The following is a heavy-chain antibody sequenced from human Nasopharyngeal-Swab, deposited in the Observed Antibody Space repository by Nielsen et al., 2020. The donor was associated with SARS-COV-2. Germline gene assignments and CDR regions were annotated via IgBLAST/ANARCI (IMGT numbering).Heavy chain of an antibody. V-gene: IGHV3-48*03. D-gene: IGHD3-16*02. Sequence: GGSLRLSCAASGFTFSSYEMNWVRQAPGKGLEWVSYISSSGSTIYYADSVKGRFTISRDNAKNSLYLQMNSLRAEDTAVYYCARFDYVWGSYRYTTYYYYGMDVWGQGTTVTVSS. CDR2: ISSSGSTI. J-gene: IGHJ6*02. CDR1: GFTFSSYE. CDR3: ARFDYVWGSYRYTTYYYYGMDV.